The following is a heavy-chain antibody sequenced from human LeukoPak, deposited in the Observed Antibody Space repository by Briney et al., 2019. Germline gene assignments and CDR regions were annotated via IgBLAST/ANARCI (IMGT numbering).Heavy chain of an antibody. CDR3: AGSSGSYRHIDC. D-gene: IGHD1-26*01. J-gene: IGHJ4*02. Sequence: ASVKVSCKASGYTFTGYYMHWVRQAPGQGLEWMGRINPNSGGTNYAQKFQGRVTMTRDTSISTAYMELSRLRSDDTAVYYCAGSSGSYRHIDCWGQGTLVTVSS. CDR2: INPNSGGT. V-gene: IGHV1-2*06. CDR1: GYTFTGYY.